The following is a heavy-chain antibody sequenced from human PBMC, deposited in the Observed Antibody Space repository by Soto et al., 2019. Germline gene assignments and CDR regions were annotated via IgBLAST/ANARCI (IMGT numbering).Heavy chain of an antibody. V-gene: IGHV4-34*01. D-gene: IGHD3-10*01. CDR3: AGGYYGSGYYYGMDV. CDR1: GGSFSGYY. J-gene: IGHJ6*02. CDR2: INHSGST. Sequence: WETLSLTCAVYGGSFSGYYCRWIRQPPGKGLEWIGEINHSGSTNYNPSLKSRVTISVDTSKNQFSLKLSSVTAADTAVYYCAGGYYGSGYYYGMDVWGQGTTVTVSS.